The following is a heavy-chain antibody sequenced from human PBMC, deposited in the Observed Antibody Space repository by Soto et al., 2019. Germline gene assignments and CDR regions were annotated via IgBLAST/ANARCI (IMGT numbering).Heavy chain of an antibody. J-gene: IGHJ4*02. CDR2: ISGSGDST. V-gene: IGHV3-23*01. CDR1: GFTFSSYA. CDR3: ARRGSGSYYDY. D-gene: IGHD1-26*01. Sequence: EVQLLESGGVLVQPGGSLRLSCAASGFTFSSYAMRWVRQAPVKGLEWVSAISGSGDSTYYADSVKGRFTISRDNSKNSLYLQMNNLRDEDTAVYYCARRGSGSYYDYWGQGTLVTVYS.